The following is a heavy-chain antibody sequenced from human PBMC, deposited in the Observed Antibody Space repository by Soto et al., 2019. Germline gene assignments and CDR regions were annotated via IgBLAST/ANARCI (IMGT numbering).Heavy chain of an antibody. CDR1: GGSVSSGSYY. CDR3: ARGHSSGWIDAFDI. CDR2: IYYSGST. J-gene: IGHJ3*02. Sequence: ETLSLTCTVSGGSVSSGSYYWSWIRQPPGKGLEWIGYIYYSGSTNYNPSLKSRVTISVDTSKNQFSLKLSSVTAADTAVYYCARGHSSGWIDAFDIWGQGTMVTVSS. V-gene: IGHV4-61*01. D-gene: IGHD6-19*01.